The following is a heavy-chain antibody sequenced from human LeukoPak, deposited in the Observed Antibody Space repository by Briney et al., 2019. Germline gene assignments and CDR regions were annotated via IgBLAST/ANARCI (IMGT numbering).Heavy chain of an antibody. Sequence: GGSLRLSCAASGFTFSNYCVSWVRQAPGKALEWVSSISGSGDSTYYADSVKGRFTISRDNYKNTLYLQMNSLRVEDTAIYYCAKYGAPGWSGYLDYWGQGTLVTVSS. J-gene: IGHJ4*02. CDR1: GFTFSNYC. D-gene: IGHD4/OR15-4a*01. CDR3: AKYGAPGWSGYLDY. V-gene: IGHV3-23*01. CDR2: ISGSGDST.